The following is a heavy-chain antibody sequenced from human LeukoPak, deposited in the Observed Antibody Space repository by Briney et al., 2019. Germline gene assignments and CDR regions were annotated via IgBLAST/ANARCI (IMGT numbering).Heavy chain of an antibody. CDR2: IKEDGTRK. CDR1: GFTVYTYW. V-gene: IGHV3-7*01. Sequence: GGSLRLSCVASGFTVYTYWVSWVRRAPGKGLDWVAHIKEDGTRKYYVDSVRGRFTISRDNAKNSLFLQMNSLRVEDTAVFYCVAWGSLVVWGQGTLVTVSS. D-gene: IGHD3-16*01. CDR3: VAWGSLVV. J-gene: IGHJ4*02.